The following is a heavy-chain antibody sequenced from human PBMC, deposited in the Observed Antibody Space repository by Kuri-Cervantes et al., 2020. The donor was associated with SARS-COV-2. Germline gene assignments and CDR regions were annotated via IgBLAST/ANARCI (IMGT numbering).Heavy chain of an antibody. Sequence: GGSLRLSCAASGFTFSSFGMSWVRQAPGKGLEWVSAISGTGGSTSYADSVKGRFTISRDNSKNTVYLQIYSLRAEDTAVYYCAKDALPTYYYDSSGSSLDYWGQGTLVTVSS. J-gene: IGHJ4*02. CDR1: GFTFSSFG. V-gene: IGHV3-23*01. CDR3: AKDALPTYYYDSSGSSLDY. CDR2: ISGTGGST. D-gene: IGHD3-22*01.